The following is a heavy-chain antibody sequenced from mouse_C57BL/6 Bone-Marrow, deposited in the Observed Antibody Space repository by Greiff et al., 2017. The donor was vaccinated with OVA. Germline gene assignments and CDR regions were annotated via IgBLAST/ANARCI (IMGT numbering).Heavy chain of an antibody. CDR2: IDPSDSYT. CDR1: GYTFTSYW. J-gene: IGHJ3*01. CDR3: ARLRYYYGSSYVG. V-gene: IGHV1-50*01. D-gene: IGHD1-1*01. Sequence: QVQLQQPGAELVKPGASVKLSCKASGYTFTSYWMQWVKQRPGQGLEWIGEIDPSDSYTNYNQKFKGKATLTVDTSSSTAYMQLSSLTSEDSAVYYCARLRYYYGSSYVGWGQGTLVTVSA.